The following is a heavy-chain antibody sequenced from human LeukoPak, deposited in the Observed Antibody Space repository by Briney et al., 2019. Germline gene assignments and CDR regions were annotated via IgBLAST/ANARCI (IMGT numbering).Heavy chain of an antibody. J-gene: IGHJ4*02. V-gene: IGHV3-7*03. CDR3: AKDGTGSYYPGYFDY. Sequence: GGSLRLSCAVSGLTFNDFWMSWVRQAPGKGLEWVANIKEDGSEKNYVDSVRGRFTISRDNAKNSLYLQMNSLRAEDTALYYCAKDGTGSYYPGYFDYWGQGTLVTVSS. CDR1: GLTFNDFW. CDR2: IKEDGSEK. D-gene: IGHD1-26*01.